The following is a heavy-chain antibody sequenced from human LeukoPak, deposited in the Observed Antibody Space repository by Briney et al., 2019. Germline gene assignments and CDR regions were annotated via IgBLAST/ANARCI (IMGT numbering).Heavy chain of an antibody. CDR3: ARGEVSGWYGSVDY. V-gene: IGHV4-4*07. J-gene: IGHJ4*02. CDR1: GGSISSYY. Sequence: SETLSLTCTVSGGSISSYYWSWIRQPAGKGLEWIGRIYTSGSTNYNPSLKSRVTMSVDTSKNQFSLKLSSVTAADTAVYYCARGEVSGWYGSVDYWGQRTLVTVSS. CDR2: IYTSGST. D-gene: IGHD6-19*01.